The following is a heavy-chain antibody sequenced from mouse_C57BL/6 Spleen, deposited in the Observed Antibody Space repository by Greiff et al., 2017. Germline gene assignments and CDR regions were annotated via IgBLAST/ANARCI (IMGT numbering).Heavy chain of an antibody. CDR3: ARSGGKTGTPYYAMDY. D-gene: IGHD4-1*01. V-gene: IGHV1-82*01. CDR2: IYPGDGDT. J-gene: IGHJ4*01. CDR1: GYAFSSSW. Sequence: QVQLQQSGPELVKPGASVKISCKASGYAFSSSWMNWVKQRPGKGLEWIGRIYPGDGDTNYNGKFKGKATLTADKSSSTAYMQLSSLTSEDSAVYFCARSGGKTGTPYYAMDYWGQGTSVTVSS.